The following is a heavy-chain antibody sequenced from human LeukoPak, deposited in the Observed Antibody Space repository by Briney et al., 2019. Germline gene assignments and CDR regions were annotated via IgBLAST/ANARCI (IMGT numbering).Heavy chain of an antibody. Sequence: GGSLRLSCAASGFTFSSYAMSWVRQAPGKGLEWVSAISGSGGSTYYADSMKGRFTISRDNSKNTLYLQMNSLRAEDTAVYYCAKDWDYGYLSQYYFDYWGQGTLVTVSS. D-gene: IGHD5-18*01. J-gene: IGHJ4*02. CDR1: GFTFSSYA. CDR3: AKDWDYGYLSQYYFDY. CDR2: ISGSGGST. V-gene: IGHV3-23*01.